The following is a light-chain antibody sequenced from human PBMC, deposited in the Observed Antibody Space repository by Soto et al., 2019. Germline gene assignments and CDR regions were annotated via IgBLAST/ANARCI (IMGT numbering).Light chain of an antibody. CDR2: KAS. Sequence: DIQMTYSPSTLSASEGDICTITCRASNSSSTWLAWYQQKPGKAPKLLIYKASSLESGVTSRFSDSGSGTEFTLTISSLKTDNFDTYYCQQYNRLWAFGQGTKM. CDR3: QQYNRLWA. J-gene: IGKJ1*01. CDR1: NSSSTW. V-gene: IGKV1-5*03.